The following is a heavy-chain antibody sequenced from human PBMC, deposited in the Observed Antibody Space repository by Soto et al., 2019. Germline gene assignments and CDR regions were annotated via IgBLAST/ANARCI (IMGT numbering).Heavy chain of an antibody. D-gene: IGHD2-8*02. CDR2: FYYTGTT. Sequence: SETLSLTFPVSGASLSSGSYYWSWIRQPPGKGLEWIGYFYYTGTTKYNPSLESRVTISADTSKNQFSLNLTSVTAADTAVYYCARISYWVKDYWGQGARVTVS. J-gene: IGHJ4*02. CDR3: ARISYWVKDY. CDR1: GASLSSGSYY. V-gene: IGHV4-61*01.